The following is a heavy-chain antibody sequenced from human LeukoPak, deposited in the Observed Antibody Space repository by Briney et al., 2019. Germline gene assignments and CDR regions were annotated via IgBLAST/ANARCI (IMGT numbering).Heavy chain of an antibody. CDR2: INPNSGGT. Sequence: ASVKVSCKAAGYTFTRYYTHLVRQAPGQGLEWMGWINPNSGGTNYAQKFQGRVTMTRDTSISTAYMELSRLRSDDTAVYYCARVSKIAVAAAYWGQGTLVTVSS. CDR1: GYTFTRYY. V-gene: IGHV1-2*02. D-gene: IGHD6-19*01. J-gene: IGHJ4*02. CDR3: ARVSKIAVAAAY.